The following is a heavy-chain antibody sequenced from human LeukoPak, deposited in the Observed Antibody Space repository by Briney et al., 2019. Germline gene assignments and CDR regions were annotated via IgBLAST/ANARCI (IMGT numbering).Heavy chain of an antibody. CDR1: GFTVTNNY. D-gene: IGHD3-22*01. CDR2: IYSAGTT. V-gene: IGHV3-53*04. J-gene: IGHJ4*02. CDR3: ARVLGYDSSGYYRGYFDY. Sequence: GGSLILSCAASGFTVTNNYMSWVRQAPGKGLEWVSVIYSAGTTYYADSVKGRFTISRQNPENTLFLQMNSLRPEDTAVYYCARVLGYDSSGYYRGYFDYWGQGTLVTVSS.